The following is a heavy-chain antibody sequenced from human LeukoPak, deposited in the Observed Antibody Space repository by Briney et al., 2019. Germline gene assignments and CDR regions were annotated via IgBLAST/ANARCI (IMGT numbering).Heavy chain of an antibody. J-gene: IGHJ6*03. Sequence: ASVKVSCKASGYTFTSYDINWVRQATGQGLEWMGWMNPNSGSTYYAQKFQGRVTMTSNTSISTAYMELSSLRSEDTAVYYCARGPSGFKDYYMDVWGKGTTVTVSS. CDR1: GYTFTSYD. V-gene: IGHV1-8*01. CDR3: ARGPSGFKDYYMDV. CDR2: MNPNSGST. D-gene: IGHD1-26*01.